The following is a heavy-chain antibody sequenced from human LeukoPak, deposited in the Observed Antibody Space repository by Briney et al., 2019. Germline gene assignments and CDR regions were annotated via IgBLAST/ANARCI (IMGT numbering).Heavy chain of an antibody. CDR3: AKVALRMVREFNSHYFDY. V-gene: IGHV3-30*18. CDR1: GFTFSDYG. D-gene: IGHD3-10*01. J-gene: IGHJ4*02. CDR2: ISYDGSNK. Sequence: GGSLRLSCAASGFTFSDYGMHWVRQAPGKGLEWVAVISYDGSNKYHADSVKGRFTISRDNSKNTLSLQMSSLRVEDTAVYYCAKVALRMVREFNSHYFDYWGQGTLVTVSS.